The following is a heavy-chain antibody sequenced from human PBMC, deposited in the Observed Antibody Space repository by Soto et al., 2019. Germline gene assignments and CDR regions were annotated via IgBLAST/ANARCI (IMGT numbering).Heavy chain of an antibody. CDR1: GCTFSNYW. J-gene: IGHJ3*02. Sequence: GGSLRLSCAASGCTFSNYWMSWVRQAPGKGLEWVANIKQDGNEKYYVDSVKGRFIISRDNAKNTLYLQMNSLRADDSAVYYCVRERAPFDGFDIWGQGTLVTVSS. CDR2: IKQDGNEK. CDR3: VRERAPFDGFDI. V-gene: IGHV3-7*01.